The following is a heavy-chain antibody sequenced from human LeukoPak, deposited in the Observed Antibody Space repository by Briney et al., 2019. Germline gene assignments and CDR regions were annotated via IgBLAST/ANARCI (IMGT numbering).Heavy chain of an antibody. J-gene: IGHJ6*03. D-gene: IGHD1-26*01. CDR3: ARQGEHSGTYYYMDV. CDR2: FYYGGTT. Sequence: PSETLSLTCSVSGASFSSSPYYWGWIRQPPGKGLEWIGSFYYGGTTYYNPSLKSRITMSVDTSENQFSLKLSSVTAADTAVYYCARQGEHSGTYYYMDVRGKGTTVTVSS. V-gene: IGHV4-39*01. CDR1: GASFSSSPYY.